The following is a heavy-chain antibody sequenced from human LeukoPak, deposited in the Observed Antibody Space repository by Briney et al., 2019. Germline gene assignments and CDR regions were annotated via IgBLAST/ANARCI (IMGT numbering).Heavy chain of an antibody. J-gene: IGHJ4*02. CDR3: AREQYYDNSFDY. V-gene: IGHV3-74*01. CDR1: GFTFTNYW. D-gene: IGHD3-22*01. CDR2: LNRDGSTA. Sequence: PGGSLRLSCAASGFTFTNYWMHWVRHTPGKGLVRVSRLNRDGSTATYADSVKGRFTISRDNARNTLYLQMNGLRAEDTAVYYCAREQYYDNSFDYWGQGTLVTVSS.